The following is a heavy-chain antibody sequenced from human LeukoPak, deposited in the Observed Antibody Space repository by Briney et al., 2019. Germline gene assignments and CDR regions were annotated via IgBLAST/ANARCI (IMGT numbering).Heavy chain of an antibody. Sequence: EASVKVSCKASGFTFTSSAMQWVRQARGQRLEWIGWIVFGSGNTNYAQKFQERVTITRDMSTSTAYMELSSLRSEDTGVYYCAAGWVCSGGSCYYYFEYWGQGTLVTVSS. CDR2: IVFGSGNT. CDR3: AAGWVCSGGSCYYYFEY. V-gene: IGHV1-58*02. D-gene: IGHD2-15*01. J-gene: IGHJ4*02. CDR1: GFTFTSSA.